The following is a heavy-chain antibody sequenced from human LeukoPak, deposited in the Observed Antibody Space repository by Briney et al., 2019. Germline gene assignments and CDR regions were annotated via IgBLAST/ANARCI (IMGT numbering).Heavy chain of an antibody. CDR1: GFTFSSYA. CDR3: ARDRWELRGGDAFDI. D-gene: IGHD1-26*01. CDR2: ISYDGSNK. J-gene: IGHJ3*02. V-gene: IGHV3-30-3*01. Sequence: GGSLRLSCAASGFTFSSYAMSWVRQAPGKGLEWVAVISYDGSNKYYADSVKGRFTISRDNSKNTLYLQMNSLRAEDTAVYYCARDRWELRGGDAFDIWGQGTMVTISS.